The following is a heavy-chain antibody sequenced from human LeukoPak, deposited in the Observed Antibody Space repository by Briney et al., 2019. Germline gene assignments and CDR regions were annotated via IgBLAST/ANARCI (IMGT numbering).Heavy chain of an antibody. CDR1: GGSISSYY. Sequence: SETLSLTCTVSGGSISSYYWGWIRQPPGKGLEWIGSIYYSGSTNYNPSLKSRVTISVDTSKNQFSLKLSSVTAADTAVYYCARVHHFSFGGLDYWGQGTLVTVSS. D-gene: IGHD3-10*01. CDR2: IYYSGST. V-gene: IGHV4-59*01. CDR3: ARVHHFSFGGLDY. J-gene: IGHJ4*02.